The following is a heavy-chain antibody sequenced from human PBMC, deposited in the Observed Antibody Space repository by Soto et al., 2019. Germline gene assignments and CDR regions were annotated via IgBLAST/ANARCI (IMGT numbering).Heavy chain of an antibody. CDR1: GGSISSGGYS. Sequence: PSETLSLTCAASGGSISSGGYSWSWIRQPPGKGLEWIGYIYHSGSTYYNPSLKSRVTISVDTSQNQVSLKLASVTAADTAVYYCLTQGFGPLHGLVDVWGQGTTVT. CDR3: LTQGFGPLHGLVDV. V-gene: IGHV4-30-2*01. J-gene: IGHJ6*02. D-gene: IGHD3-10*01. CDR2: IYHSGST.